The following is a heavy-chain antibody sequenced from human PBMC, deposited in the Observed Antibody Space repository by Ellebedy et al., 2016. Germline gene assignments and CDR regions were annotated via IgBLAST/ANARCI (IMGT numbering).Heavy chain of an antibody. CDR2: IYPGDSDT. CDR3: ARRSDYIWGR. J-gene: IGHJ4*02. D-gene: IGHD3-16*01. V-gene: IGHV5-51*01. CDR1: GYSFTTYW. Sequence: GESLKISCQGSGYSFTTYWIAWVRQMPGKGLEWVGLIYPGDSDTRYSPSFQGQVTISADKSISTAYLQWSSLKASDTAMYYCARRSDYIWGRWGQGTLVTVSS.